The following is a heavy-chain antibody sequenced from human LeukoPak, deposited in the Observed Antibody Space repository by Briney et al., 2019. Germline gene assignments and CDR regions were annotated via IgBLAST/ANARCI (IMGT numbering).Heavy chain of an antibody. Sequence: GASVKVSCKASGGTFSSYAISWVRQAPGQGLEWMGGIIPIFGTANYAQKFQGRGTITADESTSTAYMELSSLRSADTAVYYCARDPDHYYDSSGYYLGAFDIWGQGTMVTVSS. CDR3: ARDPDHYYDSSGYYLGAFDI. V-gene: IGHV1-69*13. CDR1: GGTFSSYA. CDR2: IIPIFGTA. D-gene: IGHD3-22*01. J-gene: IGHJ3*02.